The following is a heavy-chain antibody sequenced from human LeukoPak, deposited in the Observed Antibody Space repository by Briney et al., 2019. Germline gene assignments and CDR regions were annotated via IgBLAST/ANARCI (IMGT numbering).Heavy chain of an antibody. CDR1: GYTFSHYG. D-gene: IGHD4-11*01. V-gene: IGHV3-33*06. Sequence: GSSLRLFCAASGYTFSHYGMHWVRQASGKGLEWVAVICRDGSNKYYADSVKGRFTIPRDNFKNTVSLQMNSLRAEDTALYYCAKDAQRGFDYSSSFEHWGQGSLVTVSS. CDR2: ICRDGSNK. J-gene: IGHJ4*02. CDR3: AKDAQRGFDYSSSFEH.